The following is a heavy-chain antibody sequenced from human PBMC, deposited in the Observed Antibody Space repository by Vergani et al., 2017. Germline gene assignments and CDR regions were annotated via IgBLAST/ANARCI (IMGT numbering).Heavy chain of an antibody. CDR2: IYNSGNG. Sequence: QMQLQESGPGLVKASETLSLTCTVSGDSIISRSYYWGWIRQPPGKGLEGIGSIYNSGNGDSSSSLKSRVTISADTSKNQFSLRLTSVTAAGTAVYYCAGGEYYSDSTSQFRGRYFDVWGRGTLVTVPS. CDR3: AGGEYYSDSTSQFRGRYFDV. J-gene: IGHJ2*01. D-gene: IGHD3-16*01. V-gene: IGHV4-39*01. CDR1: GDSIISRSYY.